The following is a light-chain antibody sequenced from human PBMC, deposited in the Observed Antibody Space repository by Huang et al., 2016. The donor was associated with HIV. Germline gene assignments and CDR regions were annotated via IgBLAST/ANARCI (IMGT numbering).Light chain of an antibody. CDR3: QQYYGAPS. V-gene: IGKV1-NL1*01. CDR2: ASN. J-gene: IGKJ4*01. CDR1: QGISNS. Sequence: DIQMTQSPSSLSASVGDRVTITCRASQGISNSLAWYQQKPVKAPELLLYASNPLESGVPSRFSGGGSGTDYTLTISSLQPEDFATYYCQQYYGAPSFGGGTKVEI.